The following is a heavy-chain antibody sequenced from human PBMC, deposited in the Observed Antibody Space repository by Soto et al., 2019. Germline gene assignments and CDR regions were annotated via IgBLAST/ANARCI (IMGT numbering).Heavy chain of an antibody. Sequence: GGYLGLPCASSGFTFSSYPLSWIRQAPGAGLEWVSAISGSGGSTYYADSVKGRFTISRDNSKNTLYLQMNSLRAEDTAVYYLVNKITSAATPFAYWGKGTLVTVP. V-gene: IGHV3-23*01. CDR1: GFTFSSYP. CDR2: ISGSGGST. CDR3: VNKITSAATPFAY. D-gene: IGHD2-15*01. J-gene: IGHJ4*02.